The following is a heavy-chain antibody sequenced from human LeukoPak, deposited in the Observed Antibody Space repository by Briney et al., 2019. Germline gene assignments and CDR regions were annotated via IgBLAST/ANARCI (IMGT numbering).Heavy chain of an antibody. D-gene: IGHD2-15*01. CDR1: GGSISSSSHF. J-gene: IGHJ4*02. Sequence: SETLSLTCTVSGGSISSSSHFWSWIRQPPGKGLEWIGSIYYSGDTYYNSSLKSRVTISVDTSKNQFSLKLSSVTAADTAVYYCARHENIVVVVAATGFDNWGQGTLVTVSS. V-gene: IGHV4-39*01. CDR2: IYYSGDT. CDR3: ARHENIVVVVAATGFDN.